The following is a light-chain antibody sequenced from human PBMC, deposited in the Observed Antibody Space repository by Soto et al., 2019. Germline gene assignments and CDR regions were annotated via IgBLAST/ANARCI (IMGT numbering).Light chain of an antibody. V-gene: IGKV1-5*03. CDR1: QSISSW. CDR2: KAS. CDR3: QKYNGYPWT. J-gene: IGKJ1*01. Sequence: DIQMTQSTSILSASVGDRVTITYRASQSISSWLAWYQQKPGKAPKLLIYKASSLESGVPSRFSGSGSGTEFTLTISSLQPEDFATYFCQKYNGYPWTFGQGTKVEIK.